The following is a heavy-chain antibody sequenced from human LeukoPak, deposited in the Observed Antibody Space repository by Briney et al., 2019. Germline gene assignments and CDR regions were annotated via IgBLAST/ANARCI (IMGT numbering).Heavy chain of an antibody. J-gene: IGHJ6*02. CDR2: IYYSGST. V-gene: IGHV4-39*02. CDR1: GGSINSSSDY. Sequence: SETLSLTYTVSGGSINSSSDYWGWIRQPPGKGLEWIGSIYYSGSTYYNPSLKSRVTISVDTSKNQFSLKLRSVTAADTAVYYCAREKPFQYDILTGYGHPPASMDYWGQGTTVTVSS. CDR3: AREKPFQYDILTGYGHPPASMDY. D-gene: IGHD3-9*01.